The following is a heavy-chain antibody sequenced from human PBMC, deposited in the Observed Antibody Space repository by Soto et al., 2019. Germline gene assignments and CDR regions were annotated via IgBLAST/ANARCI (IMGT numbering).Heavy chain of an antibody. CDR2: IYYSGST. CDR1: GGSISSGDYY. Sequence: SETLSLTCTVSGGSISSGDYYWSWIRQPPGKGLEWIGVIYYSGSTNYNPSLKSRLTISVDTSKSQFSLRLRSVTAADTAIYYCARSGIILADLRFDYWGLGTLVTVSS. V-gene: IGHV4-30-4*02. J-gene: IGHJ4*02. D-gene: IGHD3-9*01. CDR3: ARSGIILADLRFDY.